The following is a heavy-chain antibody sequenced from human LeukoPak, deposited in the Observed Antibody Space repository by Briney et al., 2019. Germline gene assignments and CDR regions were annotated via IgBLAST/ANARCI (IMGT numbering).Heavy chain of an antibody. V-gene: IGHV1-2*02. CDR2: INPNSGGT. J-gene: IGHJ4*02. CDR1: GYTFTGYY. D-gene: IGHD3-16*02. CDR3: ARDSVMITFGGVIVFY. Sequence: GASVKVSCKASGYTFTGYYMHWVRQAPGQGLEWMGWINPNSGGTNYAQKFQGRVTMTRDTSISTAYMELSRLRSDDTAVYYCARDSVMITFGGVIVFYWGQGTLATVSS.